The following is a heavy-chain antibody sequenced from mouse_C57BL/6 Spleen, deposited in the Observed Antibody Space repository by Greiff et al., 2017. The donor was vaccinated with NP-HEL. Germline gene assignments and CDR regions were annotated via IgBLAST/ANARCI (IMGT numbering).Heavy chain of an antibody. CDR1: GFTFSDYY. J-gene: IGHJ3*01. D-gene: IGHD1-1*01. Sequence: EVMLVESEGGLVQPGSSMKLSCTASGFTFSDYYMAWVRQVPEKGLEWVANINYDGSSTYYLDSLKSRFIISRDNAKNILYLQMSSLKSEDTATYYCAREEDYGSPFAYWGQGTLVTVSA. CDR3: AREEDYGSPFAY. CDR2: INYDGSST. V-gene: IGHV5-16*01.